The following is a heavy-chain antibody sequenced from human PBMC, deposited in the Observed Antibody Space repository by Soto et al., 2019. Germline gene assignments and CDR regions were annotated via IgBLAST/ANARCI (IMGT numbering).Heavy chain of an antibody. Sequence: EGQLVESGGGLVPPGGSLRISCAASGFSVSSNYMSWVRQSPGKGLAWVPIIYGGGSTYYADSVKGRFTISRHNSENTVYLQMNSLRPEDTAVYYCAREIPQSWGYWGQGTLVTVSS. CDR3: AREIPQSWGY. J-gene: IGHJ4*02. D-gene: IGHD7-27*01. CDR1: GFSVSSNY. V-gene: IGHV3-53*04. CDR2: IYGGGST.